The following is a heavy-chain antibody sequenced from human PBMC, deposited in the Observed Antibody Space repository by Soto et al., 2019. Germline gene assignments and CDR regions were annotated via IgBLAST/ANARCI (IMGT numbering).Heavy chain of an antibody. CDR2: IYYSGIT. CDR3: ARRRAGVELSAAYYYYGMDV. CDR1: GGSISSYY. Sequence: SETLSLTCTVSGGSISSYYWSWIRQPPGKGLEWIGYIYYSGITNYNPSLKSRVTISVDTSKNQFSLKLSSVTAADTAVYYCARRRAGVELSAAYYYYGMDVWGQGTTVTVSS. J-gene: IGHJ6*02. V-gene: IGHV4-59*08. D-gene: IGHD6-19*01.